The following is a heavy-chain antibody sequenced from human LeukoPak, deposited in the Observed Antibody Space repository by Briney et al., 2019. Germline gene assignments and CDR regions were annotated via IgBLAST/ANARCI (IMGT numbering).Heavy chain of an antibody. CDR2: INPNSGGT. D-gene: IGHD1-14*01. CDR3: ARDKRSTAGNWFDP. Sequence: GASVKVSCKVSGYTFTDYYIHWVRQAPGQGLEWMGRINPNSGGTNYAQRFQGRVTVTRDTSISTAYMELSTLRSDDAAVYYCARDKRSTAGNWFDPWGQGTLVTVSS. J-gene: IGHJ5*02. V-gene: IGHV1-2*06. CDR1: GYTFTDYY.